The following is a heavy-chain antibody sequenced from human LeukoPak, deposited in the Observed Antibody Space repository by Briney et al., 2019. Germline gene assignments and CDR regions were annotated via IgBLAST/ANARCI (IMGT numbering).Heavy chain of an antibody. D-gene: IGHD2-15*01. CDR2: IKQDESEQ. Sequence: GGFLRLSCAASGFTFSNYWMTWVRQAPGRGLEWVANIKQDESEQYYVDSVKGRFTVSRDNSKNSVYLQMNSLRAEDTAMYYCATPVGGVWSFDYWGQGTLVTVSS. V-gene: IGHV3-7*01. CDR3: ATPVGGVWSFDY. CDR1: GFTFSNYW. J-gene: IGHJ4*02.